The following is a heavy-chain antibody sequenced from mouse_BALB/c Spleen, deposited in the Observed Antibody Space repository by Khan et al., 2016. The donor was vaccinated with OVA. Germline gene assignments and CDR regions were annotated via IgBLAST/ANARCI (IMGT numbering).Heavy chain of an antibody. Sequence: QVQLQQSGAELVRPGVSVKISCKGSGYTFTDYAMHWVKQSHAKSLEWIGVISTYYGDANYSQQFKGKATMTVDKSSNTAYMDLARLTSEDSAIYYGARGVLALYTMDYWGQGTSVTVSS. D-gene: IGHD2-10*02. CDR1: GYTFTDYA. CDR2: ISTYYGDA. CDR3: ARGVLALYTMDY. V-gene: IGHV1S137*01. J-gene: IGHJ4*01.